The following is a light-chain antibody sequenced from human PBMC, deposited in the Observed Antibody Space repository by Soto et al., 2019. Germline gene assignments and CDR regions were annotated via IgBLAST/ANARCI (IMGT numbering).Light chain of an antibody. Sequence: QSVLTQPRSVSGSPGQSVTISCTGTSSDVGGYEYVSWYQQDQGKAPQLIIYDVNKRTSGVPDRFSGSKSGNTASLTISGLQTDDETDYYCCSYAGSYTWVFGGGTKVTVL. CDR1: SSDVGGYEY. CDR2: DVN. J-gene: IGLJ3*02. CDR3: CSYAGSYTWV. V-gene: IGLV2-11*01.